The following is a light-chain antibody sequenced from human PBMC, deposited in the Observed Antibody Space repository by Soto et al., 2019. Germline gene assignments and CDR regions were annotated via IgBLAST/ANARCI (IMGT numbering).Light chain of an antibody. J-gene: IGKJ2*01. CDR1: QSINTW. CDR2: KAS. Sequence: DIQLTQSPSTLSASVGDRVTITCRASQSINTWLAWYQQRPGKAPKLPIYKASALQTGVPSRFSGSGSGTEFTLTISGLQPDDFATYYCQQYNSYYTFGQGTRLEIK. CDR3: QQYNSYYT. V-gene: IGKV1-5*03.